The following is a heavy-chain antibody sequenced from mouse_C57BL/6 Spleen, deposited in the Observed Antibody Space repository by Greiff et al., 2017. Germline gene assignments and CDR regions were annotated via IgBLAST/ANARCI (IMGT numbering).Heavy chain of an antibody. Sequence: EVHLVESGGDLVKPGGSLKLSCAASGFTFSSYGMSWVRQTPDKRLEWVATISSGGSYTYYPDSVKGRFTISRDNAKNTLYLQMSSLKSEDTAMYYCARHPKRFDYWGQGTTLTVSS. CDR2: ISSGGSYT. CDR3: ARHPKRFDY. V-gene: IGHV5-6*01. CDR1: GFTFSSYG. J-gene: IGHJ2*01.